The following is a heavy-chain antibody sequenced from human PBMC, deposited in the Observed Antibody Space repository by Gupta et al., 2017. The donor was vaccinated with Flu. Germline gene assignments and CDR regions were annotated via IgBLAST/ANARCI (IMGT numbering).Heavy chain of an antibody. Sequence: QVQLQQWGAGLLKPSDTLSLTCAVYGASFSGYYWSWNRQPPGKGLEWIGEINHSGSTNYNPSLKSRVTISVDTSKNQFSLKLSSVTAADTAVYYCARGSGIVVVPAAAQSGWFDPWGQGTLVTVSS. J-gene: IGHJ5*02. CDR3: ARGSGIVVVPAAAQSGWFDP. D-gene: IGHD2-2*01. CDR1: GASFSGYY. CDR2: INHSGST. V-gene: IGHV4-34*01.